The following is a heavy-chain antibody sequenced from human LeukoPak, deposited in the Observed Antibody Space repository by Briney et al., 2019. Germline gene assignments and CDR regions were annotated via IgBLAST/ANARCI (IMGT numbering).Heavy chain of an antibody. Sequence: SETLSLTCTVSGASFSSSPYSWGWIRQPPGKGLEWIGSVYYSGSTYYNPSLKSRVTMSLDTSTSQFSLKLASVTAADTAVYYCARTGSTIAARPPDYWGQGTLVTVSS. CDR2: VYYSGST. V-gene: IGHV4-39*07. CDR1: GASFSSSPYS. J-gene: IGHJ4*02. CDR3: ARTGSTIAARPPDY. D-gene: IGHD6-6*01.